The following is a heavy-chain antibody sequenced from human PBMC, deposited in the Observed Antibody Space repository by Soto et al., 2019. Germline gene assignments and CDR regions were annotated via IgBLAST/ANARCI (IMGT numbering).Heavy chain of an antibody. V-gene: IGHV3-30-3*01. CDR2: ISYDGSNK. D-gene: IGHD3-10*01. J-gene: IGHJ6*02. CDR1: GFTFSSYA. Sequence: QVQLVESGGGVVQPGRSLRLSCAASGFTFSSYAMHWVRQAPGKGLEWVAVISYDGSNKYYADSVKGRFTISRDNSKNTQDRQMTSLRAEDTAVYYCARGGGSVLLWFGELQPGAYGMDVWGQGTTVTVSS. CDR3: ARGGGSVLLWFGELQPGAYGMDV.